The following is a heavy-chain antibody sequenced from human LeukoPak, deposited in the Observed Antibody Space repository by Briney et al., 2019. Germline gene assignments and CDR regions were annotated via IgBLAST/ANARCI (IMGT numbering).Heavy chain of an antibody. D-gene: IGHD1-7*01. CDR3: ARRWNYGRNYYIDV. V-gene: IGHV4-34*01. CDR1: GGSFSNYY. CDR2: INDSGRI. Sequence: SETLSLTCAVYGGSFSNYYWSWLRQPPGKGLEWIGEINDSGRINYNPSLMSRVTVSVDTSKNQFSLRLTSVTATDTAVYYCARRWNYGRNYYIDVWGNGATVSVSS. J-gene: IGHJ6*03.